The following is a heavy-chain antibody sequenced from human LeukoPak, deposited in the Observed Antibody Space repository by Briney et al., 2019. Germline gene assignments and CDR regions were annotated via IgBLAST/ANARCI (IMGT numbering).Heavy chain of an antibody. J-gene: IGHJ5*02. Sequence: GGSLRLSCAASGFTFSNFAMHWVRQAPGKGLEWVAVISYDGSNKYYADSVKGRFTISRDNSKNTLYLQMNSLRAEDTAVYYCARGRQLYSYGYDWFDPWGQGTLVTVSS. V-gene: IGHV3-30*04. CDR1: GFTFSNFA. D-gene: IGHD5-18*01. CDR2: ISYDGSNK. CDR3: ARGRQLYSYGYDWFDP.